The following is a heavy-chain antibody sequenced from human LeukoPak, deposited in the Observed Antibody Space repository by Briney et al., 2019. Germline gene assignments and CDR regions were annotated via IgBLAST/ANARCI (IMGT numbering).Heavy chain of an antibody. Sequence: SETLSLTCTVSGGSLSSYYWGWIRQPPGKGLEWIGSIYHSGSIYYNPSLKSRVTISVDTSKNQFSLKLSSVTAADTAVYYCTRGGVYMTTVNPATWGQGTLVTVSS. J-gene: IGHJ5*02. V-gene: IGHV4-38-2*02. CDR1: GGSLSSYY. CDR2: IYHSGSI. D-gene: IGHD4-17*01. CDR3: TRGGVYMTTVNPAT.